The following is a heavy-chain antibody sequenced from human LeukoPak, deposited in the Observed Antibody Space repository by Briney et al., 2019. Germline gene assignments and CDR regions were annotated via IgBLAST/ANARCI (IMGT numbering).Heavy chain of an antibody. CDR1: GFTFTRSA. D-gene: IGHD3-22*01. V-gene: IGHV1-58*02. Sequence: SVKVSCKASGFTFTRSAMQWVRQARGQRLEWIGWIVVGSGNTNYAQKFQERVTTTRDMSTSTAYMELSSLRSEDTAMYYCAAADYYDSSGYYPYAFHIWGQGTMVTVSS. CDR2: IVVGSGNT. J-gene: IGHJ3*02. CDR3: AAADYYDSSGYYPYAFHI.